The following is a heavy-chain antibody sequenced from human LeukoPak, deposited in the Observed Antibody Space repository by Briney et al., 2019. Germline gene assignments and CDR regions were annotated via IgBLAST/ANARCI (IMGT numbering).Heavy chain of an antibody. CDR2: INHSGST. Sequence: SETLSLTCAVYGGSFSGYYWSWIRQPPGKGLEWIGEINHSGSTNYNPSLKSRVTISVDTSKNQFSLKLSSVTAADTAVYYCARGWPPSDYWGQGTLVTVSS. CDR1: GGSFSGYY. V-gene: IGHV4-34*01. CDR3: ARGWPPSDY. J-gene: IGHJ4*02.